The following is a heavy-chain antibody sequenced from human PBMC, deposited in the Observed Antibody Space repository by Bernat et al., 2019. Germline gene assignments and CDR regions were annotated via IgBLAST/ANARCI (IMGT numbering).Heavy chain of an antibody. CDR2: ISNSGSNI. CDR3: ARSRPEYYFDY. Sequence: QVQLVESGGGLVKPGGSLRLSCAASGFTFSDYYMGWVRQAPGKGLEWVSYISNSGSNIYYADSVWGRFTISRDNAKNSLYLQMNSLRAEDTAVYYCARSRPEYYFDYWGQGTLVTVS. CDR1: GFTFSDYY. J-gene: IGHJ4*02. V-gene: IGHV3-11*01.